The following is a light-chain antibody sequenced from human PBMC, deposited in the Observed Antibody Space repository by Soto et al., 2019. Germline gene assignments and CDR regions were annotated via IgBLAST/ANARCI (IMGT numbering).Light chain of an antibody. V-gene: IGLV1-44*01. CDR2: SNN. J-gene: IGLJ3*02. CDR1: SSNIDSNT. Sequence: QPVLTQPPSASGTPGQRVTISCSGSSSNIDSNTVNWFQQLPGTAPKLLIYSNNQRPSGVPDRFSGSKSDTSASLAISGLQSEDEADYYCSTWDDSLNGLVFGGGTKLTVL. CDR3: STWDDSLNGLV.